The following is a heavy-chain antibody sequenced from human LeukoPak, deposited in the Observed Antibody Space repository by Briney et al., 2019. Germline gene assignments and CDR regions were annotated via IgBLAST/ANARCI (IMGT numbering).Heavy chain of an antibody. D-gene: IGHD2-2*01. V-gene: IGHV3-33*01. CDR1: GFTFSDFG. CDR3: ARDLCSTTSCLDY. CDR2: IWYDGTKK. Sequence: GGSLRLSCAASGFTFSDFGMHWVRQAPGKGLEWVAVIWYDGTKKYYADSVKGRFTIFRDDSKNTLYLQMNSLRPEDTAVYYCARDLCSTTSCLDYWGQGTLVTVSS. J-gene: IGHJ4*02.